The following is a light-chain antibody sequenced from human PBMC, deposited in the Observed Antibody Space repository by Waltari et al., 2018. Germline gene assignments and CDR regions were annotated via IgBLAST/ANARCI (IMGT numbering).Light chain of an antibody. CDR3: AAWDDSLSGLHVV. Sequence: QSVLTQPPSASGTPGQRVTISCSGSSSNIGSNYVYWYQQLPGTTPKLLIYRNNQRPSGVPDRFSGSKSVTSASLAISGLRSEDEADYYCAAWDDSLSGLHVVFGGGTKLTVL. CDR2: RNN. CDR1: SSNIGSNY. V-gene: IGLV1-47*01. J-gene: IGLJ2*01.